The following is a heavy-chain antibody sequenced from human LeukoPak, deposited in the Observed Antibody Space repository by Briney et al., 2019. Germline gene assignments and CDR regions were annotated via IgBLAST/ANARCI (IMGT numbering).Heavy chain of an antibody. J-gene: IGHJ5*02. CDR1: GGSISSSSYY. CDR3: ASQHVRDSSGYYLGGYNWFDP. V-gene: IGHV4-39*01. CDR2: IYYSGST. Sequence: PSETLSLTCTVAGGSISSSSYYWGWIRQPPGKGLEWIGNIYYSGSTYYNPSLKSRVTISVDTSKNQFSLKLSSVTAADTAVYYCASQHVRDSSGYYLGGYNWFDPWGQGTLVTVSS. D-gene: IGHD3-22*01.